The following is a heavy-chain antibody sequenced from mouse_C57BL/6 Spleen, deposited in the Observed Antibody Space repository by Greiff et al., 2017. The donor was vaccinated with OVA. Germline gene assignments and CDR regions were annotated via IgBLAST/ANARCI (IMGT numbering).Heavy chain of an antibody. D-gene: IGHD2-1*01. Sequence: QVHVKQPGAELVMPGASVKLSCKASGYTFTSYWMHWVQQRPGQGLEWIGEIDPSDSYTNYNQKFKGKSTLTVDKSSSTAYMQLSSLTSEDSAVYYCARGGNPWYFDYWGQGTTLTVAS. J-gene: IGHJ2*01. CDR2: IDPSDSYT. V-gene: IGHV1-69*01. CDR3: ARGGNPWYFDY. CDR1: GYTFTSYW.